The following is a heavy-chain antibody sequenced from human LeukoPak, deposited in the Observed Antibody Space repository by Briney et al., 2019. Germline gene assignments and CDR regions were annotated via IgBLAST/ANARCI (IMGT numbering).Heavy chain of an antibody. CDR3: ARPGDYYGSGSYLAGDAFDI. J-gene: IGHJ3*02. V-gene: IGHV3-21*01. D-gene: IGHD3-10*01. CDR1: GFTFSSYS. Sequence: GGSLRLSCAASGFTFSSYSMNWVRQAPGKGLEWVSSISSSSSYIYYADSVKGRFTISRDNAKNSLYLQMNSLRAEDTAVYYCARPGDYYGSGSYLAGDAFDIWGQGTMVTVSS. CDR2: ISSSSSYI.